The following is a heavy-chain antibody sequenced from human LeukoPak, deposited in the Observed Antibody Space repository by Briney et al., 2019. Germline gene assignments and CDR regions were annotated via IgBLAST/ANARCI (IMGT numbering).Heavy chain of an antibody. CDR2: IYPGDSDT. V-gene: IGHV5-51*01. CDR3: ARRSSSSWYYGDL. D-gene: IGHD6-13*01. CDR1: GYSFTSYW. Sequence: GESLKISCKGPGYSFTSYWIGWVRQMPGKGLERMGIIYPGDSDTRYSPSFQGQVTISADKSISTAYLQWSSLKASDTAMYYCARRSSSSWYYGDLWGKGTTVTVSS. J-gene: IGHJ6*04.